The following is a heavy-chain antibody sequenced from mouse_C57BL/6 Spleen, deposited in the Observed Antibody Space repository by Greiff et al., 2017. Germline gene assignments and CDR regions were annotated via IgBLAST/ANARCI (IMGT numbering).Heavy chain of an antibody. J-gene: IGHJ2*01. CDR1: GYTFTSYW. CDR2: IDPSDSET. D-gene: IGHD1-1*01. Sequence: VQLQQPGAELVRPGSSVKLSCKASGYTFTSYWMHWVKQRPIQGLEWIGNIDPSDSETHYNQKFKDKATLTVDKSSSTAYMQLSSLTSEDSAVYYCGSGYEGRWYFDYWGQGTTLTVSS. CDR3: GSGYEGRWYFDY. V-gene: IGHV1-52*01.